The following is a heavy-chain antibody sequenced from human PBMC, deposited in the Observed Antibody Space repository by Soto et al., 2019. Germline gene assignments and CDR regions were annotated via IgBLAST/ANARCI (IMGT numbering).Heavy chain of an antibody. V-gene: IGHV3-33*01. J-gene: IGHJ1*01. D-gene: IGHD4-17*01. CDR3: ARDPGTTGYFQH. CDR1: GFTFSSYG. CDR2: IWYDGSNK. Sequence: QVQLVESGGGVVQPGRSLRLFCAASGFTFSSYGMHWVRQAPGKGLEWVAVIWYDGSNKYYADSVKGRFTISRDNSKNTLYLQMNSLRAEDTAVYYCARDPGTTGYFQHWGQGTLVTVSS.